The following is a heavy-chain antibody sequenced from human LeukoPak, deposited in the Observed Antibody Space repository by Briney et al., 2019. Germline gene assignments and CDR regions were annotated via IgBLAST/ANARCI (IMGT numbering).Heavy chain of an antibody. CDR1: GGSISSSSYY. CDR3: ARQNSIGYYCYYMDV. CDR2: IYYSGST. Sequence: SETLSLTCTVSGGSISSSSYYWGWIRQPPGKGLEWIGSIYYSGSTYYNPSLKSRVTISVDTSKDQFPLKLSSVTAADTAVYYCARQNSIGYYCYYMDVWGKGTTVTVSS. D-gene: IGHD4-11*01. J-gene: IGHJ6*03. V-gene: IGHV4-39*01.